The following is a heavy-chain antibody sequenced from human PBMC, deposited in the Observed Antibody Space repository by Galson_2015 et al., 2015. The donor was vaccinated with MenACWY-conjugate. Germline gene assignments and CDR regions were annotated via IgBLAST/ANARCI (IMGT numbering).Heavy chain of an antibody. D-gene: IGHD6-19*01. Sequence: SLRLSCAASGFAFSNYCMHWVRQAPGKGLECVSRICAGGISIMYGDSVRGRFTISRDDAENTLYLQMDSLRADDTAVYFCVRGSSGWRGMDIWGHGTTVTVSS. V-gene: IGHV3-74*03. CDR1: GFAFSNYC. J-gene: IGHJ6*02. CDR3: VRGSSGWRGMDI. CDR2: ICAGGISI.